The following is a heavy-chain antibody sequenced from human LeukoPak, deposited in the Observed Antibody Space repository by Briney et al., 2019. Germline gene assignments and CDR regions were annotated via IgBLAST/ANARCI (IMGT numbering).Heavy chain of an antibody. CDR2: ISSSSSYI. CDR1: EFTFSSYS. D-gene: IGHD3-3*01. J-gene: IGHJ4*02. CDR3: ARGLAPLTIFGVVREDY. V-gene: IGHV3-21*01. Sequence: GGSLRLSCAASEFTFSSYSMNWVRQAPGKGLEWVSSISSSSSYIYYADSVKGRFTIFRDNAKNSLYLQMNSLRAEDTAVYYCARGLAPLTIFGVVREDYWGQGTLVTVSP.